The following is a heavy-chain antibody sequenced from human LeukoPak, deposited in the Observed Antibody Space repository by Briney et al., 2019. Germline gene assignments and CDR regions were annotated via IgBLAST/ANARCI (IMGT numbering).Heavy chain of an antibody. CDR2: IYYSGST. V-gene: IGHV4-59*01. CDR1: GGSISSYY. Sequence: SETLSLTCTVSGGSISSYYWSWIRQPPGKGLEWIGYIYYSGSTNYNPSLKSRVTISVDTSKNQFSLKLSSVTAADTAVYYCARDSRAWQWLMDYWGQGTLVTVSS. J-gene: IGHJ4*02. CDR3: ARDSRAWQWLMDY. D-gene: IGHD6-19*01.